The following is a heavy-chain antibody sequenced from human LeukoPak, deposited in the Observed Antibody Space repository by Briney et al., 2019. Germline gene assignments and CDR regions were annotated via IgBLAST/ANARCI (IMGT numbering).Heavy chain of an antibody. Sequence: SETLSLTCTVSGGSISTYYWSWIRQPPGKGLEWIGYIYYSGSINYNPSLKSRVTISVDTSKNQFSLKLSSVTAADTAVYYCASTYSSSWYGMDVWGQGTTVTVSS. V-gene: IGHV4-59*12. J-gene: IGHJ6*02. CDR3: ASTYSSSWYGMDV. D-gene: IGHD6-13*01. CDR2: IYYSGSI. CDR1: GGSISTYY.